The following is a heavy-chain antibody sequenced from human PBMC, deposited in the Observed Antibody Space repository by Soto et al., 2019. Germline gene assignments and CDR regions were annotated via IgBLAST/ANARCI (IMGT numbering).Heavy chain of an antibody. D-gene: IGHD1-1*01. Sequence: QVQLVQSWAEVKKPGASVKVSCEASGYTFTNYAMHWVRQAPGQRLEWMGWINAGNGNTKYSQKFQGRVTITRDTSASTAYMELSRLRYEDTAVYYCTRLETQHWGQGTLVTVSS. CDR3: TRLETQH. CDR2: INAGNGNT. J-gene: IGHJ4*02. V-gene: IGHV1-3*01. CDR1: GYTFTNYA.